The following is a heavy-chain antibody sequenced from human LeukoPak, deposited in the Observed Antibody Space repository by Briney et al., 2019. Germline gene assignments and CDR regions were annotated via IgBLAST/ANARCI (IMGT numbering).Heavy chain of an antibody. CDR3: TRGPILLCIHNGMAV. J-gene: IGHJ6*02. D-gene: IGHD5-18*01. CDR1: GFTFGDYA. V-gene: IGHV3-49*04. Sequence: QPGGSLRLSCTASGFTFGDYAMIGVRQAPGKGREGGGFIRSKAYGGTTEYAASVKGRFTISRDDSKTTAYLQMNNLKIEATAFSYCTRGPILLCIHNGMAVCGQGPTVPVSS. CDR2: IRSKAYGGTT.